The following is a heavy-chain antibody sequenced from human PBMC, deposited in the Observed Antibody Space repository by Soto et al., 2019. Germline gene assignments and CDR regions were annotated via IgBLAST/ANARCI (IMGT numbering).Heavy chain of an antibody. CDR1: GGSISSYY. J-gene: IGHJ5*02. CDR3: GRAPGS. V-gene: IGHV4-39*02. Sequence: PSETLSLTCPVSGGSISSYYWGWIRQLPGKGLEWIASVYKNGRTTYNPSLNSRVTMSVDTSQNHFSLRLTSVTAADTGVYYCGRAPGSWGQGTLVTVSS. CDR2: VYKNGRT. D-gene: IGHD5-12*01.